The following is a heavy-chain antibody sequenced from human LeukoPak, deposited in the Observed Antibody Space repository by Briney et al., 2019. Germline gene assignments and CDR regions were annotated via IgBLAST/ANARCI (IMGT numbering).Heavy chain of an antibody. CDR1: GGSISSYY. V-gene: IGHV4-59*01. D-gene: IGHD3-22*01. J-gene: IGHJ4*02. CDR3: ARAPYYYDSSGFPPIHFDY. Sequence: SETLSLTCTVSGGSISSYYWSWIRQPPGKGLEWIGYIYYSGSTNYNPSLKSRVTISVDTSKNQFSLKLSSVTAADTAVYYCARAPYYYDSSGFPPIHFDYWGQGTLVTVSS. CDR2: IYYSGST.